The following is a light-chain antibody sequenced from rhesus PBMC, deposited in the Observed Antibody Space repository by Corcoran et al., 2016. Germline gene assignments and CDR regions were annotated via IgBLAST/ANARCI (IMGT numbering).Light chain of an antibody. J-gene: IGKJ2*01. CDR1: QGISSY. CDR2: AAS. CDR3: LQHNSYPYS. Sequence: DIQMTQSPSSLSASVGDTVTITCRASQGISSYLNWFQQKPGKAPKLLIYAASSLESGVPSRFSGSGSVTDCTLTISSLQPEDFAVDYCLQHNSYPYSFGQGTKVEIK. V-gene: IGKV1-28*03.